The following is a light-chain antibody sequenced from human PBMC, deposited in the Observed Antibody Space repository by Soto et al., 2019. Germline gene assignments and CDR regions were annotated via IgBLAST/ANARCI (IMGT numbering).Light chain of an antibody. CDR1: QSINNW. J-gene: IGKJ2*01. CDR3: QQYNTYST. V-gene: IGKV1-5*01. Sequence: DIQMTQSPSTLSASIGDRVTITCRASQSINNWLAWYQQKPGKAPNLLIYAASTLESGVPSRFSGSGSGTEFTLTNSSLQPDDFATFCCQQYNTYSTFGQGTKLEIK. CDR2: AAS.